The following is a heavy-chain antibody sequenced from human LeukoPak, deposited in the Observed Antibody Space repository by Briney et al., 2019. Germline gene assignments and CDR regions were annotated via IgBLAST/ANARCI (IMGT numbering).Heavy chain of an antibody. CDR1: GYSISSGYY. CDR2: FYHSGRT. V-gene: IGHV4-38-2*02. J-gene: IGHJ5*02. Sequence: SETLSLTCTVSGYSISSGYYWGWIRQPPGKGLEWIGSFYHSGRTYYNPSLKSRVTISVDTSKNQFFLKLSSVTAADTAVYYCASLPSGWFDPWGQGTLVTVSS. CDR3: ASLPSGWFDP. D-gene: IGHD3-10*01.